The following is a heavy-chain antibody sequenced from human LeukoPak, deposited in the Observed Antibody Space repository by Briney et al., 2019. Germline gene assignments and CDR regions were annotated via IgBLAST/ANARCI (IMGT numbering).Heavy chain of an antibody. D-gene: IGHD2-15*01. CDR3: ARGGDYGDY. V-gene: IGHV3-33*08. J-gene: IGHJ4*02. CDR1: GFTFSDYG. Sequence: TGGSLRLSCAASGFTFSDYGMNWVRQAPGKGLEWVAVIWYDGINKYYADSVKGRFTISRDNSKNTVNLQRNSLRADDTAVYYCARGGDYGDYWGQGTLVTVSS. CDR2: IWYDGINK.